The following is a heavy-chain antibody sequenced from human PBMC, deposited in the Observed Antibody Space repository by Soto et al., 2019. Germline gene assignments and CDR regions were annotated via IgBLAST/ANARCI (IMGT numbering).Heavy chain of an antibody. D-gene: IGHD1-26*01. CDR1: GFTLRIYA. Sequence: HPGGSLGLSCAACGFTLRIYAVHWVRQAPGKGLEWVAVIWNDGSNVYYTDSVKGRFTLSRDNSMNTLILQMNSLRAEDTAVYYCVRDSGDWEIFFAFDIWGQGTMVTVSS. V-gene: IGHV3-33*01. J-gene: IGHJ3*02. CDR2: IWNDGSNV. CDR3: VRDSGDWEIFFAFDI.